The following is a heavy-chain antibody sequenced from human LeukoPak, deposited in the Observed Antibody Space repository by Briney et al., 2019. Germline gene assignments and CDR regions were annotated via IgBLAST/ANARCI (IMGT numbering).Heavy chain of an antibody. J-gene: IGHJ4*02. CDR1: GFTFNNYA. D-gene: IGHD1-1*01. CDR2: RSYDGSNT. V-gene: IGHV3-30-3*01. CDR3: ARTWNYFDY. Sequence: PGGSLRLSCAASGFTFNNYAMHWVRQAPGKGLEWVAVRSYDGSNTYYADSVRGRFTISRDSSRNTLFLQMNSLRADDTAIYYCARTWNYFDYWGQGTLVTVSS.